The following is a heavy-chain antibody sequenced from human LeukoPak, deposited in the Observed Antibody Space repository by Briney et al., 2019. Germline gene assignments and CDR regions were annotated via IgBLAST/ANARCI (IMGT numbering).Heavy chain of an antibody. CDR3: ARGGSGYDYYYGGNKDDAFDI. Sequence: GESLQISCKGSGYSFTSYWIGWVRQMPGKGLEWMGIIYPGDSDTRYSPSFQGQVTISADKSISTAYLQWSSLKASDTAMYYCARGGSGYDYYYGGNKDDAFDIWGQGTMVTVSS. CDR1: GYSFTSYW. CDR2: IYPGDSDT. V-gene: IGHV5-51*01. D-gene: IGHD5-12*01. J-gene: IGHJ3*02.